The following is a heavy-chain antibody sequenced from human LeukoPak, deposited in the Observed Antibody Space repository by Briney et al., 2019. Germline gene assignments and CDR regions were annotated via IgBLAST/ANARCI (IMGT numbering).Heavy chain of an antibody. CDR1: GGTFSSYA. CDR2: IIPILGIA. Sequence: SVKVSCKASGGTFSSYAISWVRQAPGQGLEWMGRIIPILGIANYAQKFQGRVTITADKSTSTAYMELSSLRSEDTAVYYCARAPQSGYDCLDYWGQGTLVTVSS. J-gene: IGHJ4*02. V-gene: IGHV1-69*04. D-gene: IGHD5-12*01. CDR3: ARAPQSGYDCLDY.